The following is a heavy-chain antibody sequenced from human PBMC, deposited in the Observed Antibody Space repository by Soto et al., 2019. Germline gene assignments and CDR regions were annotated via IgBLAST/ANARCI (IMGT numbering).Heavy chain of an antibody. Sequence: EVQLLESGGGLVQPGGSLRLSCAASGFTFSSYAMSWVRQAPGKGLEWVTAINGGSTTYYEDSVKGRFTISRDNSKNTLYLQMNSMRAEDTAVYYCAKDKDWSGVYGMDVWGQGTTVTVSS. CDR3: AKDKDWSGVYGMDV. CDR1: GFTFSSYA. J-gene: IGHJ6*02. CDR2: INGGSTT. V-gene: IGHV3-23*01. D-gene: IGHD3-3*01.